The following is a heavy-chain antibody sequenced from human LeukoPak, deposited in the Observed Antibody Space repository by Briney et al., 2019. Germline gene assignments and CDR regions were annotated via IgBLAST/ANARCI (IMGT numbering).Heavy chain of an antibody. CDR1: NGSISNYY. CDR2: IYAGGTS. Sequence: SETLSLTCTVSNGSISNYYWSWIRQPAGKGLEWIGRIYAGGTSYSNPSLKSRVTMSVDTSKNQFSLKLTSVTAADTAVYYCARVPPGDWFDPWGQGTLVTVSS. V-gene: IGHV4-4*07. D-gene: IGHD2-2*01. J-gene: IGHJ5*02. CDR3: ARVPPGDWFDP.